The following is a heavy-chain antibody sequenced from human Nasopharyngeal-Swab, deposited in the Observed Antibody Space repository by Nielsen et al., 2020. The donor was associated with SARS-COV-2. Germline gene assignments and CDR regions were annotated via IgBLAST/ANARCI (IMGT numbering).Heavy chain of an antibody. D-gene: IGHD4-11*01. CDR3: GRGYSNIDY. V-gene: IGHV3-11*01. Sequence: GSLRLSCAASGFTFSDYYMSWIRQAPGKGLEWVSFISGSGTSIYYADSVKGRFTISRDNAKNSLFLQMNSLRAEDTAVYYCGRGYSNIDYWGQGTLVTVSS. J-gene: IGHJ4*02. CDR1: GFTFSDYY. CDR2: ISGSGTSI.